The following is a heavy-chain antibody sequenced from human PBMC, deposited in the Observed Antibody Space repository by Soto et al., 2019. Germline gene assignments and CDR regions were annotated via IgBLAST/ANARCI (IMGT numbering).Heavy chain of an antibody. CDR3: TSSYNWYEA. Sequence: PGGSLRLSCAAYGFTFNTYAMNWVRQAPGKGLEWVSSTSSGRDYIHYADSVRGRFSISRDNAKNSLFLQMNSLRAEDTAVYYCTSSYNWYEAWGHGTLVTVSS. J-gene: IGHJ5*01. CDR1: GFTFNTYA. CDR2: TSSGRDYI. D-gene: IGHD1-1*01. V-gene: IGHV3-21*01.